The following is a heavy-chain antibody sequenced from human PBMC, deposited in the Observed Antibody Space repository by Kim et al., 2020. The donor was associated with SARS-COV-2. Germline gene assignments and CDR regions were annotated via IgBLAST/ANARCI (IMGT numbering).Heavy chain of an antibody. CDR2: ISYDGSNK. CDR1: GFTFSSYG. D-gene: IGHD6-19*01. Sequence: GGSLRLSCAASGFTFSSYGMHWVRQAPGKGLEWVAVISYDGSNKYYADSVKGRFTISRDNSKNTLYLQMNSLRAEDTAVYYCAKETILAVAGHPPGDYWGQGTLVTVSS. CDR3: AKETILAVAGHPPGDY. V-gene: IGHV3-30*18. J-gene: IGHJ4*02.